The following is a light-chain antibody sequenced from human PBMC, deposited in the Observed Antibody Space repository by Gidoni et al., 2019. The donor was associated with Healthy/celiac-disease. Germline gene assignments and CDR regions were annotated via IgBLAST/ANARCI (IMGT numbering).Light chain of an antibody. J-gene: IGKJ4*01. V-gene: IGKV3-20*01. CDR2: GAS. CDR3: QQYGSSPRLT. Sequence: IVLTQSPGTLSLSPGETATLSCRASQSVSNSYLAWYQQKPGQAPRLLIYGASSRAIGIPDRFSGSGSGTDFTLTISRLEPEDFAVYYCQQYGSSPRLTFGGGTKVEIK. CDR1: QSVSNSY.